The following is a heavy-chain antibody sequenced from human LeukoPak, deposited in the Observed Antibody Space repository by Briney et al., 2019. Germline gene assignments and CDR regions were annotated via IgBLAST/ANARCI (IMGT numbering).Heavy chain of an antibody. D-gene: IGHD1-26*01. CDR2: INHSGST. V-gene: IGHV4-34*01. J-gene: IGHJ5*02. CDR3: ARRGRWGVGATRGRHNWFDP. CDR1: GGSFSGYY. Sequence: SETLSLTCAVYGGSFSGYYWSWIRQPPGKGLEGMGEINHSGSTNYNPSLKSRVTISVDTSKNQFSLKLSSVTAADTAVYYCARRGRWGVGATRGRHNWFDPWGQGTLATVSS.